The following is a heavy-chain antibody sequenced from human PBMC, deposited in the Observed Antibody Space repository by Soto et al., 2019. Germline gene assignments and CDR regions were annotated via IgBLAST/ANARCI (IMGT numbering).Heavy chain of an antibody. Sequence: QVQLQESGPGLVKPSQTLSLTCTVSGGSISSGDYYWSWIRQPPGKGLEWIGYIYYSGSTYYNPXLKSRVTISVXXSXNXXSLKLSSVTAADTAVYYWARDGVDYGGTPIDGMDVWGQGTTVTVSS. V-gene: IGHV4-30-4*01. CDR1: GGSISSGDYY. CDR3: ARDGVDYGGTPIDGMDV. D-gene: IGHD4-17*01. CDR2: IYYSGST. J-gene: IGHJ6*02.